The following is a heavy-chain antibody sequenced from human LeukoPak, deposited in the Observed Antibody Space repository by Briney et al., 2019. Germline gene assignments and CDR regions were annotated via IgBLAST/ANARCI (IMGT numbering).Heavy chain of an antibody. V-gene: IGHV4-59*01. D-gene: IGHD3-22*01. CDR1: GGSISSYY. J-gene: IGHJ2*01. CDR2: IYYSGST. CDR3: ARDQHYYDSSGYYFWKSDWYFDL. Sequence: PSETLSLTCTVSGGSISSYYWSWTRQPPRQGLEWIGYIYYSGSTNYNPSLKSRVTISVDTSKNQFSLKLSSVTAADTAVYYCARDQHYYDSSGYYFWKSDWYFDLWGRGTLVTVSS.